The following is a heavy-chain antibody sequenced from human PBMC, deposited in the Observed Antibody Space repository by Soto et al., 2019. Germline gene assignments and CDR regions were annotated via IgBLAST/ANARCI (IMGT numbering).Heavy chain of an antibody. V-gene: IGHV3-23*01. J-gene: IGHJ3*02. D-gene: IGHD6-19*01. CDR3: XXXXXYSSAQDAFDI. Sequence: EVQLLESGGGLVQPGGSLRLSCAASGFTFSSYAMSWVRQAPGKGLEWVSAISGSGGSTYYADSVKGRFTISRDNSKNTLXLQXXSLXXEXXAVXYXXXXXXYSSAQDAFDIWGQGTMVTVSS. CDR2: ISGSGGST. CDR1: GFTFSSYA.